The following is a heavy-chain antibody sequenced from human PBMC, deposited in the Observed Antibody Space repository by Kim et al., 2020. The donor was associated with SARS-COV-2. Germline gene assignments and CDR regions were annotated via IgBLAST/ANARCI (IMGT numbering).Heavy chain of an antibody. D-gene: IGHD1-26*01. J-gene: IGHJ6*03. Sequence: DSVQSRFTITKDNSKTALYLQINSLRAEDTAVYYCARDWARYSGSYYPMDVWGKGTTVTVSS. V-gene: IGHV3-30*07. CDR3: ARDWARYSGSYYPMDV.